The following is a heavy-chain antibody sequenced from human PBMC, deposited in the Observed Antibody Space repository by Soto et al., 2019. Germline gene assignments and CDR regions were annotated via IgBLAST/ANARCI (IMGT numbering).Heavy chain of an antibody. CDR2: IKQDGSEK. J-gene: IGHJ5*02. CDR3: ASRYSGYDYNWFDP. V-gene: IGHV3-7*01. D-gene: IGHD5-12*01. CDR1: GFTFSSYW. Sequence: GGSLRLSCAASGFTFSSYWMSWVRQAPGKGLEWVDNIKQDGSEKYYVDSVKGRFTISRDNAKNSLYLQMNSLRAEDTAVYYCASRYSGYDYNWFDPWGQGTLVTVSS.